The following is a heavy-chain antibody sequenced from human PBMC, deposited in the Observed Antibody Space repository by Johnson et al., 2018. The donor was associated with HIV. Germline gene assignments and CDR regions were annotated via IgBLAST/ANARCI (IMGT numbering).Heavy chain of an antibody. CDR2: ISGSGGST. V-gene: IGHV3-23*04. J-gene: IGHJ3*02. CDR1: GFSFSNYY. D-gene: IGHD6-19*01. CDR3: AKDIGYSSGLGNTAFDM. Sequence: VQLVESGGGVVRPGGSLRLSCAASGFSFSNYYMSWIRQAPGKGLEWVSAISGSGGSTYYADSVKGRFTISRDNSKNTLYLQMSGLRAGDTALYYCAKDIGYSSGLGNTAFDMWGLGTMVTVSS.